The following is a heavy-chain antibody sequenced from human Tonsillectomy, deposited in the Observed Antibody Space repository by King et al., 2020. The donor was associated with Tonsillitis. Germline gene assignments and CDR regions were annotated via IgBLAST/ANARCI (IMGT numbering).Heavy chain of an antibody. Sequence: QLQESGPGLVKPSETLSLTCTVSGGSISTYYWSWIRQPPGKGLEWIGYISYNGSTNYNPSLKSRVTISVDTSKNQFSLKRSSVTAADTAVYYCARHAVLLWFGEVPMDVWGQGTTVTVSS. J-gene: IGHJ6*02. CDR2: ISYNGST. CDR1: GGSISTYY. CDR3: ARHAVLLWFGEVPMDV. D-gene: IGHD3-10*01. V-gene: IGHV4-59*08.